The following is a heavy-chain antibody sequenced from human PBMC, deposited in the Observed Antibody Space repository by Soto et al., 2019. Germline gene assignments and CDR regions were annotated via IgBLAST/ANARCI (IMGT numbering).Heavy chain of an antibody. D-gene: IGHD6-6*01. Sequence: ASVKVSCKASGYTFTSYAMHWVRQAPGQRLEWMGWINAGNGNTKYSQKFQGRVTITRDTSASTAYMELSSLRSEDTAVYYCARASIAARHYYYGMDVWGQGTTVTVSS. CDR1: GYTFTSYA. V-gene: IGHV1-3*01. J-gene: IGHJ6*02. CDR3: ARASIAARHYYYGMDV. CDR2: INAGNGNT.